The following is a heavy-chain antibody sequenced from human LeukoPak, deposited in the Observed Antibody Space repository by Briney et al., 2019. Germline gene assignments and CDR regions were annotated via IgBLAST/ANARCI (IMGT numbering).Heavy chain of an antibody. Sequence: AGSLRLSCVASGFSVSSDYMTWVRQAPGKGLEWVSVLYSGGSTYYADSVKGRFTISRDNSKNTLYLQMNNLRVEDTAVYYCARYHTALNYWGQGTLVTASS. J-gene: IGHJ4*02. D-gene: IGHD5-18*01. V-gene: IGHV3-53*01. CDR2: LYSGGST. CDR1: GFSVSSDY. CDR3: ARYHTALNY.